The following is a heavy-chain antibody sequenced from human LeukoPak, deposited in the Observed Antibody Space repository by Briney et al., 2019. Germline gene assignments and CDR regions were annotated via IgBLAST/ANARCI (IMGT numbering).Heavy chain of an antibody. Sequence: GRSLRLSCAASGFTFSTYAMHWVRQAPGKGLEWVAVISSDGSNKYYADSVKGRFTISRDNSKNTLYLQMNSLRAEDTAVYYCAKGDTAMASYYYYYGMDVWGQGTTVTVSS. CDR1: GFTFSTYA. J-gene: IGHJ6*02. V-gene: IGHV3-30-3*01. D-gene: IGHD5-18*01. CDR3: AKGDTAMASYYYYYGMDV. CDR2: ISSDGSNK.